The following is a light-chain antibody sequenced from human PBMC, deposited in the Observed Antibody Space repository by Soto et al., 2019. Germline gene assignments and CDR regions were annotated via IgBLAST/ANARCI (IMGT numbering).Light chain of an antibody. V-gene: IGKV1-33*01. Sequence: DIQMTQSPSSLSASVGDRVTITCQASQDIGNYLNWYQQKPGKAPELLIYDASSLETGVPPRFSGSGSVTDFTFTISILQPEDIATYYCQQFENFPRTFGQGTKLEVK. CDR2: DAS. J-gene: IGKJ2*01. CDR3: QQFENFPRT. CDR1: QDIGNY.